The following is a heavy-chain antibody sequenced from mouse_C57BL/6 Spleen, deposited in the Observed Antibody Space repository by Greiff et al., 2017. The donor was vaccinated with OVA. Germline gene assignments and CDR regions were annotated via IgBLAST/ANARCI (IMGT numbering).Heavy chain of an antibody. CDR1: GYTFTSYW. Sequence: VQLQQPGAELVKPGASVKLSCKASGYTFTSYWMQWVKQRPGQGLEWIGEIDPSDSYTNYNQKFKGKATLTVDTSSSTAYMQLSSLTSEDSAVYYCARSGITTVVAGGYWGQGTTLTVSS. V-gene: IGHV1-50*01. CDR3: ARSGITTVVAGGY. CDR2: IDPSDSYT. J-gene: IGHJ2*01. D-gene: IGHD1-1*01.